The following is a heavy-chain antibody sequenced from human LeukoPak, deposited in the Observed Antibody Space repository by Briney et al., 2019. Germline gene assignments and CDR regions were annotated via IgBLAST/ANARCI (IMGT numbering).Heavy chain of an antibody. CDR2: MNPKSGNT. V-gene: IGHV1-8*01. Sequence: ASVKVSCNISGDTFTTYDINWVRQATGQGLEWMGWMNPKSGNTVYAQKFQGRLTLTRDISISTAYMELSSLRSEDTVVYFCARVITIFDYYYMDVWGKGTTVTVSS. D-gene: IGHD3-3*01. J-gene: IGHJ6*03. CDR1: GDTFTTYD. CDR3: ARVITIFDYYYMDV.